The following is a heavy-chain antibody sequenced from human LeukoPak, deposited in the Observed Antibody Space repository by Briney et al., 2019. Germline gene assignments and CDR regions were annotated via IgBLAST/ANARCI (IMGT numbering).Heavy chain of an antibody. D-gene: IGHD2-15*01. CDR3: ARQIGYCSGGSCYFDN. V-gene: IGHV3-23*01. Sequence: GGSLILSCTASGFTFSNYAMSWVRQAPGTGLQWVSAISGSGGDTYHADSVKGRFTISRDKSKNTVVLQMNSLRVDDMGVYYCARQIGYCSGGSCYFDNWGQGTLVTVSS. CDR2: ISGSGGDT. CDR1: GFTFSNYA. J-gene: IGHJ4*02.